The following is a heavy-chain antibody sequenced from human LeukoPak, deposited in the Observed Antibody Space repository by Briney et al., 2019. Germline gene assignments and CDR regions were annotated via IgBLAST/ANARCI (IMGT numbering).Heavy chain of an antibody. Sequence: GESLRLSCAASGFTFSSYAMSWVRQAPGKGLEWVSAISGSGGSTYYADSVKGRFTISRDNSKNTLYLQMNSLRAEDTAVYYCAKASLYCTNGVCYSWAFDIWGQGTMVTVSS. J-gene: IGHJ3*02. CDR3: AKASLYCTNGVCYSWAFDI. CDR1: GFTFSSYA. D-gene: IGHD2-8*01. V-gene: IGHV3-23*01. CDR2: ISGSGGST.